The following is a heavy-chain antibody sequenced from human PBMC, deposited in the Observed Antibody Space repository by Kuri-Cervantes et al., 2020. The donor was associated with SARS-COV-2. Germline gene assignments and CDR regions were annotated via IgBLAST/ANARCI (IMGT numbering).Heavy chain of an antibody. J-gene: IGHJ6*03. CDR2: ISSSSSYI. CDR3: ARGKDIVVVPAAIRYYDYYYMDV. CDR1: GFTFSSYS. V-gene: IGHV3-21*01. Sequence: GESLKISCAASGFTFSSYSMNWVRQAPGKGLEWVSSISSSSSYIYYADSVKGRFTISRDNAKNSLYLQMNSLRAEDTAVYYCARGKDIVVVPAAIRYYDYYYMDVWGKGTTVTVSS. D-gene: IGHD2-2*02.